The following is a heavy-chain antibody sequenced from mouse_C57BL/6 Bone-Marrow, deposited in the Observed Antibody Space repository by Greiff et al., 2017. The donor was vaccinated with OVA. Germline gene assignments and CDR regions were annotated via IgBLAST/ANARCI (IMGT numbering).Heavy chain of an antibody. CDR3: TPSSFAY. Sequence: VQLKQSGGGLVQPGGSMKLSCVASGFTFSNYWMNWVRQSPEKGLEWVAQIRLKSDNYATHYAESVKGRFTISRDDSKSSVYLQMNNLRAEDTGIYYCTPSSFAYWGQGTLVTVSA. CDR1: GFTFSNYW. V-gene: IGHV6-3*01. CDR2: IRLKSDNYAT. J-gene: IGHJ3*01. D-gene: IGHD3-1*01.